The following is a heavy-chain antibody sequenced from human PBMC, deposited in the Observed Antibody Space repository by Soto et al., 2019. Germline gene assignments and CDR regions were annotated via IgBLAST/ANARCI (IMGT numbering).Heavy chain of an antibody. D-gene: IGHD6-6*01. CDR2: IYYSGST. CDR1: GGSIGSGGYY. V-gene: IGHV4-31*03. CDR3: ARSIAAARPLNWFDP. Sequence: QVQLQESGPGLVKPSQTLSLTCTVSGGSIGSGGYYLSWIRQHPGKGLEWIGYIYYSGSTYYNPSLKSRVNISVDTSKNQFSLKLSSVTAADTAVHYCARSIAAARPLNWFDPWGQGTLVTVSS. J-gene: IGHJ5*02.